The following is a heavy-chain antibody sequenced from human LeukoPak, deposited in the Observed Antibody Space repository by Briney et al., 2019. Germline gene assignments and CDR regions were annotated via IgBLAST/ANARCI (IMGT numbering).Heavy chain of an antibody. Sequence: GGSLRLSCAAFGFTFSRHWMNWVRQAPGKGREWVANMKPDGSEKYYVDSVKGRFTISRDNAKNSLYLQMNSLRVKDTAVYYCAKDKYYGSGSSLYGMDVWGQGTTVTVSS. CDR3: AKDKYYGSGSSLYGMDV. V-gene: IGHV3-7*01. CDR1: GFTFSRHW. CDR2: MKPDGSEK. J-gene: IGHJ6*02. D-gene: IGHD3-10*01.